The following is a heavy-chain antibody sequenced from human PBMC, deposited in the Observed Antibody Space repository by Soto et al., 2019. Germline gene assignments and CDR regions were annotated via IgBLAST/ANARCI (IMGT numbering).Heavy chain of an antibody. CDR1: GGSITSSGFW. V-gene: IGHV4-39*01. Sequence: HLQLQESGPGLVKPSETLSLTCAVSGGSITSSGFWWSWIRQPPGKGLEWIATIYDTGNTFYNPSLRSRVPISADTSKNQFALNLNSVTAADTAVYYCAKRAYGDPFDPWGQGTLVTVSS. CDR3: AKRAYGDPFDP. CDR2: IYDTGNT. J-gene: IGHJ5*02. D-gene: IGHD4-17*01.